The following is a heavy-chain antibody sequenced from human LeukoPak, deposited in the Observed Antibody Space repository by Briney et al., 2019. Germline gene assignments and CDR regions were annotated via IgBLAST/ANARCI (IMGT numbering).Heavy chain of an antibody. J-gene: IGHJ6*03. CDR3: AKGAEAAAGRLANYYQYYYMDV. Sequence: GGSLRLSCAASGFTVSSNYMSWVRQAPGKGLEWVSVIYSGGSTYYADSVKGRFTISRDNSKNTLYLQMNSLRAEDTAVYYCAKGAEAAAGRLANYYQYYYMDVWGKGTTVIVSS. CDR1: GFTVSSNY. CDR2: IYSGGST. D-gene: IGHD6-13*01. V-gene: IGHV3-53*01.